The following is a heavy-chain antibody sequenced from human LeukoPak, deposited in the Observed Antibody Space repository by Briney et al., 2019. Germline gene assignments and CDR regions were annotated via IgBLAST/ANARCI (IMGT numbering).Heavy chain of an antibody. CDR2: IYHSGST. CDR3: ARVHYGESGPIVDY. D-gene: IGHD3-10*01. J-gene: IGHJ4*02. CDR1: GGSISSGGYS. Sequence: SETLSLTCAVSGGSISSGGYSWSWIRQPPGKGLEWIGYIYHSGSTYYNLSLKSRVTISVDRSKNQFSLKLSSVTAADTAVYYCARVHYGESGPIVDYWGQGTLVTVSS. V-gene: IGHV4-30-2*01.